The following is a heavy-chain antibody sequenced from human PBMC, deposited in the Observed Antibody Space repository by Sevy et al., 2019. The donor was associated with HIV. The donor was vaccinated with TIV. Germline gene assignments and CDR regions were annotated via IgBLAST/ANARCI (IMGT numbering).Heavy chain of an antibody. J-gene: IGHJ6*02. V-gene: IGHV4-59*01. CDR3: ARGGGRTDWGMDV. D-gene: IGHD1-1*01. CDR1: GGSISSYY. Sequence: SETLSLTCTVSGGSISSYYWSWIRQPPGKGLEWIGYISSSGSTNDNPSLRGRVTISIDTSKNQFSLRLSSVSAADTAVYYCARGGGRTDWGMDVWGPGTTVTVSS. CDR2: ISSSGST.